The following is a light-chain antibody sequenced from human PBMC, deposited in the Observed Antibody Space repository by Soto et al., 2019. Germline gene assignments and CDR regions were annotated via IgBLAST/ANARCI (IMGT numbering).Light chain of an antibody. CDR3: QQRGT. CDR1: QSISSW. J-gene: IGKJ2*01. V-gene: IGKV1-5*01. CDR2: DAS. Sequence: DIQMTQSPSTLSASVGDRVTITCRASQSISSWLAWYQQKPGKAPKLLIYDASSLESGVPSSFSGSGSGTEFTLTISSRQPDDFATYYCQQRGTFGQGTKLEIK.